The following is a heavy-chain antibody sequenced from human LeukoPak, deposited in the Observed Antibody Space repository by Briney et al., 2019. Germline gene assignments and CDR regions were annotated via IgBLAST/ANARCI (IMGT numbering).Heavy chain of an antibody. D-gene: IGHD6-19*01. CDR2: INSDGSST. CDR1: GFTFSSYW. Sequence: PGGSLRLSCAASGFTFSSYWMHWVRQAPGKGLVWVSRINSDGSSTSYADSVKGRFTISRDNAKNTLYLQMNSLRAEDTAVYYCATFVEVAGTWFGPWGQGTLVTVSS. J-gene: IGHJ5*02. CDR3: ATFVEVAGTWFGP. V-gene: IGHV3-74*01.